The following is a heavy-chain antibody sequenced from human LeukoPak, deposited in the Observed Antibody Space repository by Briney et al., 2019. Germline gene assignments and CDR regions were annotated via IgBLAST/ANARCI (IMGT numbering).Heavy chain of an antibody. CDR3: ARDYYDSSGYHAYDY. CDR2: VNSDGSSI. CDR1: GFTFSSYW. Sequence: GGSLRLSCANSGFTFSSYWMHWVRQAPGKGLVWVSRVNSDGSSISYADSVKGRFTISRDNAKNTLYLLMNSLGAEGTAVYYCARDYYDSSGYHAYDYWGQGTLVTVSS. D-gene: IGHD3-22*01. J-gene: IGHJ4*02. V-gene: IGHV3-74*01.